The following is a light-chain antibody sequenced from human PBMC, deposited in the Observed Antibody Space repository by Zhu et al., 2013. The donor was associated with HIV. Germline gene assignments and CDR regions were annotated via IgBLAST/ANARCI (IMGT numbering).Light chain of an antibody. Sequence: AIQMTQSPSSLSASVGDRVTITCRASQGIRNDLGWYQQKPGKAPKLLIYSASNLQSGVPSRFSGSGSGTDFTLTISSLQPEDVGTYYCQQYISRLTFGQGTKVQIK. CDR1: QGIRND. J-gene: IGKJ1*01. CDR2: SAS. V-gene: IGKV1-6*01. CDR3: QQYISRLT.